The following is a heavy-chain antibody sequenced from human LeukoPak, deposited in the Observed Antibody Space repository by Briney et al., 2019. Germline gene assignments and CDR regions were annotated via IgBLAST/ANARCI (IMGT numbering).Heavy chain of an antibody. CDR2: IYTSGST. D-gene: IGHD3-3*01. CDR1: GGSISSGSYY. J-gene: IGHJ6*03. CDR3: ARDQSGARGGYYPTSHYYYYYYIDV. V-gene: IGHV4-61*02. Sequence: PSQTLSLTCTVSGGSISSGSYYWSWIRQPAGKGLEWIGRIYTSGSTNYNPSLKSRVTISVDTSKNQFSLKLSSVTAADTAVYYCARDQSGARGGYYPTSHYYYYYYIDVWGKGTTVTVSS.